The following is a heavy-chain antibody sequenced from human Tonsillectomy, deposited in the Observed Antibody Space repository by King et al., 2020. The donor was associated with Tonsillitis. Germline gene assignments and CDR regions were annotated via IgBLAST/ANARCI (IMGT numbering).Heavy chain of an antibody. Sequence: VQLVESGGGLVQPGGSLRLSCAASGFTFSSYAMSWVRQAPGKGLEWVSAISGSGGSTYYADSVKGRFTISRDNSENTLYLQMNSLRAEDTAVYYCAKGGGDSSGTYYYYYYGMDVWGQGTTVTVSS. J-gene: IGHJ6*02. CDR1: GFTFSSYA. CDR2: ISGSGGST. V-gene: IGHV3-23*04. CDR3: AKGGGDSSGTYYYYYYGMDV. D-gene: IGHD6-25*01.